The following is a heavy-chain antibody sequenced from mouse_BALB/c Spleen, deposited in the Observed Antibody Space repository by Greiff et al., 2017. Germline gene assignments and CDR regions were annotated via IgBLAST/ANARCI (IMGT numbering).Heavy chain of an antibody. CDR3: ARTLYYYGSNWYFDV. D-gene: IGHD1-1*01. Sequence: EVQLQQSGPGLVKPSQSLSLTCTVTGYSITSDYAWNWIRQFPGNKLEWMGYISYSGSTSYNPSLKSRISITRDTSKNQFFLQLNSVTTEDTATYYCARTLYYYGSNWYFDVWGAGTTVTVSS. V-gene: IGHV3-2*02. CDR1: GYSITSDYA. J-gene: IGHJ1*01. CDR2: ISYSGST.